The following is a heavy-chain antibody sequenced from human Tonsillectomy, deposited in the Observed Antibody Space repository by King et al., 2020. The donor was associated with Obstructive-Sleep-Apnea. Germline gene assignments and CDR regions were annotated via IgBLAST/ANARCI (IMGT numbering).Heavy chain of an antibody. V-gene: IGHV3-49*03. CDR3: ARVMDDYVWGSYYY. Sequence: VQLVESGGGLVQPGRSLRLSCTASGFTFGDYGLSWFRQAPGKGLEWVSFIRSKPFGGTTEYAASVRGRFTISRDDSKSIAYLQMNSLKTEDTAVYYCARVMDDYVWGSYYYWGQGTLVTVSS. CDR1: GFTFGDYG. D-gene: IGHD3-16*01. J-gene: IGHJ4*02. CDR2: IRSKPFGGTT.